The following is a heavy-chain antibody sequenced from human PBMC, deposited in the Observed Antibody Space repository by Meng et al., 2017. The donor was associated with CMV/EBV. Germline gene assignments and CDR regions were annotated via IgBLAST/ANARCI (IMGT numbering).Heavy chain of an antibody. CDR2: INPSGGST. D-gene: IGHD5-12*01. J-gene: IGHJ6*02. Sequence: ASVKVSCKASGYTFTGHYLHWVRQAPGQGLEWMGIINPSGGSTSYAQKFQGRVTMTRDTSTSTVYMELSSLRSEDTAVYYCARGDYSGYDRPGYGMDVWGQGTTVTVSS. CDR1: GYTFTGHY. V-gene: IGHV1-46*01. CDR3: ARGDYSGYDRPGYGMDV.